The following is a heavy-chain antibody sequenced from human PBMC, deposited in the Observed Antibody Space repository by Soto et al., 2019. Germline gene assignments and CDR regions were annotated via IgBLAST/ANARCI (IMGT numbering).Heavy chain of an antibody. V-gene: IGHV4-31*03. Sequence: QVQLQESGPGLVKPSQTLSLTCTVSGGSFSSGGYYWSWIRQHPGKGLEWIGYIYYSGSTYYNPSLKSRLTVSVDASKNQFSLKLSSVPAADTAVYYCARELAAPRTDTFDIWGQGTMVTVSP. D-gene: IGHD6-25*01. CDR1: GGSFSSGGYY. CDR3: ARELAAPRTDTFDI. J-gene: IGHJ3*02. CDR2: IYYSGST.